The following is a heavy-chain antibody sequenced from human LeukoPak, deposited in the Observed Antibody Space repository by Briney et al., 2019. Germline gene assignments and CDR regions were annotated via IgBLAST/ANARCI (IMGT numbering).Heavy chain of an antibody. CDR3: ARDNYYYSSGYFH. Sequence: GRSLTLSCAASGFTVSSNYMSWVRQAPGKGLEWVSVIYSGGSTYYADSVKGRFTISRDNSKNTLYLQMNILRAEDTAVYYCARDNYYYSSGYFHWGQGTLVTVSS. J-gene: IGHJ4*02. D-gene: IGHD3-22*01. CDR2: IYSGGST. CDR1: GFTVSSNY. V-gene: IGHV3-53*01.